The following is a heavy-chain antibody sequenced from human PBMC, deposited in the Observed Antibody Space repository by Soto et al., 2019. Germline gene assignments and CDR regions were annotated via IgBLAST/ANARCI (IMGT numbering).Heavy chain of an antibody. D-gene: IGHD2-8*01. Sequence: QVQLVQSGAEVKKPGASVKVSCKASGYSFTGYYMHWARQAPGQGLEWMGWINPNSGGTNYAQKFQGWVTMTRDTSISTAYMELSRLTSDDTAVYYCARGTKYYYYGMDVWGQGTTVTVSS. CDR1: GYSFTGYY. V-gene: IGHV1-2*04. CDR2: INPNSGGT. J-gene: IGHJ6*02. CDR3: ARGTKYYYYGMDV.